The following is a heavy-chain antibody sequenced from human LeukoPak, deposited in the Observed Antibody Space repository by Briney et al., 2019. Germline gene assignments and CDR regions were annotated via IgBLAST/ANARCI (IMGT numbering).Heavy chain of an antibody. D-gene: IGHD6-19*01. J-gene: IGHJ4*02. V-gene: IGHV1-46*01. CDR2: INPSGGST. CDR3: ARQQWPTYNFDY. CDR1: GYTFTSYY. Sequence: ASAKVSCKASGYTFTSYYMHWVRQAPGQGLEWMGIINPSGGSTSYAQKSQGRVTMTRDTSTSTVYMELSSLRSEDTAVYYCARQQWPTYNFDYWGQGTLVTVSS.